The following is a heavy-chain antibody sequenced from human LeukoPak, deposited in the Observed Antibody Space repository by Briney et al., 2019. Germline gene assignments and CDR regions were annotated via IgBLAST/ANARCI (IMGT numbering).Heavy chain of an antibody. CDR2: IYYSGST. CDR3: ARELYGGRATIFGVVTNWFDP. V-gene: IGHV4-39*07. CDR1: GGSISSSSYY. D-gene: IGHD3-3*01. J-gene: IGHJ5*02. Sequence: SETLSLPCPVSGGSISSSSYYWGWIRHPPGKGLEWIGSIYYSGSTYYNPSLKSRVTISVDTSKNQFSLKLSSVTAADTAVYYCARELYGGRATIFGVVTNWFDPWGQGTLVTVSS.